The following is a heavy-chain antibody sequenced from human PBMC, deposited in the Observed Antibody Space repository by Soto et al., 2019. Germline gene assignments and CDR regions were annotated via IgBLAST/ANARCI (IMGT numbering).Heavy chain of an antibody. CDR2: IAYDGRSK. CDR1: GFTFSSCA. D-gene: IGHD1-1*01. V-gene: IGHV3-30*04. CDR3: ARELERVFDY. J-gene: IGHJ4*02. Sequence: GGSLRLSCAASGFTFSSCAMGWVRQAPGKGLEWVAVIAYDGRSKYYADSVKGRFTISRDNSKNTLYLQMNSLRIEDTAVYYCARELERVFDYWGQGTLVTVSS.